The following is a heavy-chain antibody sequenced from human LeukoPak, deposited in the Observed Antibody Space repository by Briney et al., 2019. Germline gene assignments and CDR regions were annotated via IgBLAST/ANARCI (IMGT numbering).Heavy chain of an antibody. Sequence: SETLSLTCTVSGGSISTYYWSWIRQPPGKGLEWIGYIYYSGSTNYNPSLKSRVTVSVDTSKNQFSLKLSSVTAADTAVYYCARSVGPKAVARKFYYYYGMDVWGQGTTVTVSS. V-gene: IGHV4-59*01. CDR3: ARSVGPKAVARKFYYYYGMDV. CDR1: GGSISTYY. D-gene: IGHD6-19*01. CDR2: IYYSGST. J-gene: IGHJ6*02.